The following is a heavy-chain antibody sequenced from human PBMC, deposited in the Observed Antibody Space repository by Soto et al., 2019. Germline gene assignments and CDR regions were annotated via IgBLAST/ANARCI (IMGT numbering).Heavy chain of an antibody. V-gene: IGHV4-39*01. J-gene: IGHJ4*02. CDR2: IYYSGRT. CDR1: GDSITRTTYF. CDR3: AKNLPKTGRFDY. Sequence: SETLSLTCTLSGDSITRTTYFWAWIRQPPGKGLEWIGSIYYSGRTYFNPSLTSRVSISVDRSKNQFSLKMTSVTAADTAVYYCAKNLPKTGRFDYWGQGTLVTVSS.